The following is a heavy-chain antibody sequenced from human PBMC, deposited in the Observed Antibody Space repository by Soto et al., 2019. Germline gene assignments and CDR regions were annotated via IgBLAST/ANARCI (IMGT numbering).Heavy chain of an antibody. J-gene: IGHJ6*02. Sequence: SCAASGFTFSSYGMRWVRQAPGKGLGWVSAISYDGSNKYYADSVKGRFTISRDNSKNTLYLQMNSLRAEDTAVYYCTEDLYRYYEVWSAYYNARTYNYGMDVWGQGTTVTVSS. CDR3: TEDLYRYYEVWSAYYNARTYNYGMDV. CDR2: ISYDGSNK. D-gene: IGHD3-3*01. CDR1: GFTFSSYG. V-gene: IGHV3-30*18.